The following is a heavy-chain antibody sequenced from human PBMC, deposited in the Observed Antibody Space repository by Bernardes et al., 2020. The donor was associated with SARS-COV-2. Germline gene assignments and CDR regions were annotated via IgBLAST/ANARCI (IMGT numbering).Heavy chain of an antibody. Sequence: SGPTLVKPTQTLTLTCTFSGFSLTTGGMCLNWIRQSPGKALEWLARIDWDDDKYYTTSLKTRLTISGDTSRNQVILTMTNMGPVDTATYFCARSRRTQYTYGKFPYYFDYWGRGTLVTVSS. CDR3: ARSRRTQYTYGKFPYYFDY. CDR1: GFSLTTGGMC. D-gene: IGHD2-21*01. CDR2: IDWDDDK. V-gene: IGHV2-70*11. J-gene: IGHJ4*02.